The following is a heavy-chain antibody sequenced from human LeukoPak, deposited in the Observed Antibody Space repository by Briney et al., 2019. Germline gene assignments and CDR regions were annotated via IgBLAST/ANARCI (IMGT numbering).Heavy chain of an antibody. CDR2: ISSVGGTI. CDR3: ARLMVRGIIDFDY. CDR1: GFTFSSYA. V-gene: IGHV3-48*02. D-gene: IGHD3-10*01. Sequence: PGGSLRLSCAASGFTFSSYAIHWVRQAPGKGLEWVSYISSVGGTISYADSVKGRFTISRDNAKNSLYLQMDSLRDEDTAVYYCARLMVRGIIDFDYWGQGALVTVSS. J-gene: IGHJ4*02.